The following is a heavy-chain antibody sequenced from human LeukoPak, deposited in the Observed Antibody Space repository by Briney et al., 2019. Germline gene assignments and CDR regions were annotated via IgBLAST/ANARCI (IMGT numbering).Heavy chain of an antibody. CDR2: IRVNDNT. V-gene: IGHV3-23*01. CDR1: GFTFSNYA. CDR3: AKGTGDTGYYFDY. D-gene: IGHD7-27*01. J-gene: IGHJ4*02. Sequence: SGGSLRLSCAAPGFTFSNYAMNWVRQAPGKGLEWVSGIRVNDNTYYADSVKGRFTISRDNSESTLYLQMSGLRTEDTAVYYCAKGTGDTGYYFDYWGQGTLVTVSS.